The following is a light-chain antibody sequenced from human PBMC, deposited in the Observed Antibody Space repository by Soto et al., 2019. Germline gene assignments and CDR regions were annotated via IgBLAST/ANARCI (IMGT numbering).Light chain of an antibody. V-gene: IGKV1-39*01. CDR3: QQSYSTSIT. J-gene: IGKJ3*01. CDR1: QNINSY. CDR2: GAS. Sequence: DIQMTQSPSSLSASVGDRVTITCRASQNINSYLNWYQQQPGKAPKLLIYGASSLESGVPSRFSGSGSGTDFTLTISSLQPEDFATYYCQQSYSTSITFGPGTKVDIK.